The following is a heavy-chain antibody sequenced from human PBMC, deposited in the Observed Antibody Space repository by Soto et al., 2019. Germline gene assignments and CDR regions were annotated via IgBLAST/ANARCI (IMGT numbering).Heavy chain of an antibody. J-gene: IGHJ6*02. CDR2: INPRGGSK. CDR1: GYTFTNYY. V-gene: IGHV1-46*01. CDR3: ARDQRDRYDHSRPNYYYYGMDV. D-gene: IGHD6-13*01. Sequence: QVQLVQSGAEVKKPGASVKVSCKASGYTFTNYYIHWVRQAPGQGLEWMGVINPRGGSKIYARKFQGRVTMTRDKSTSTVSMELSSLRSDDTAVYYCARDQRDRYDHSRPNYYYYGMDVWGQGTTVTVSS.